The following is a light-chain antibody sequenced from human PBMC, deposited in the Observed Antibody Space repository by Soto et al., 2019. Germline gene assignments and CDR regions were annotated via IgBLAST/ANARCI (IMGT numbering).Light chain of an antibody. CDR2: GAS. CDR3: QQYGSLWT. V-gene: IGKV3-15*01. CDR1: QSVSSN. J-gene: IGKJ1*01. Sequence: EIVMTQSPATLSVSPGERATLSCRASQSVSSNLAWYHQKPGQAPRLLIYGASTRATGIPARFSGSGSGTEFTLTISSLQSEDFAVYYCQQYGSLWTFGQGTKVDIK.